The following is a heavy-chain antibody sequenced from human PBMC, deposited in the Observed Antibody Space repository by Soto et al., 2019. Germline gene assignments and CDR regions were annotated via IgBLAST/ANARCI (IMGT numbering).Heavy chain of an antibody. CDR1: GFTFSAYV. CDR3: AKLTAA. D-gene: IGHD6-13*01. CDR2: ITSSGGGT. Sequence: GGSLRLSCAASGFTFSAYVMSWVRQAPGKGLEWVSSITSSGGGTYYADSVKGRFTVSRDNSKNTVYLQMNSLRDEDTAVYYCAKLTAARGQGTLVTVSS. V-gene: IGHV3-23*01. J-gene: IGHJ4*02.